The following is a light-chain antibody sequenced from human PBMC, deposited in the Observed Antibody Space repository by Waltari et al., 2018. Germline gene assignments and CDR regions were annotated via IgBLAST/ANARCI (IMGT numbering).Light chain of an antibody. V-gene: IGLV3-10*01. CDR1: ELPRKY. Sequence: YELTQPPSVSVSPGQTARITCSGHELPRKYAYWFQQKSGQAPRLVIYEDNKRPSGIPVRFAGSSSGTVATLTITGAQVDDEADYYCYSSDSTGLRVFGGGTTVVVL. CDR3: YSSDSTGLRV. J-gene: IGLJ1*01. CDR2: EDN.